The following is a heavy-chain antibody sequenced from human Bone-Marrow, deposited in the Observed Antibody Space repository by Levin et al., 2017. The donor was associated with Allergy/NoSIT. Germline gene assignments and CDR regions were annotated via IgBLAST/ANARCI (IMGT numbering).Heavy chain of an antibody. CDR2: ISWNSGSI. J-gene: IGHJ4*02. D-gene: IGHD3-16*02. CDR3: AKGGFGGVIVTDPYYFDY. V-gene: IGHV3-9*01. CDR1: GFTFSSYA. Sequence: SLKISCAASGFTFSSYAMHWVRQAPGKGLEWVSGISWNSGSIGYADSVKGRFTISRDNAKNSLYLQMNSLRAEDTALYYCAKGGFGGVIVTDPYYFDYWGQGTLVTVSS.